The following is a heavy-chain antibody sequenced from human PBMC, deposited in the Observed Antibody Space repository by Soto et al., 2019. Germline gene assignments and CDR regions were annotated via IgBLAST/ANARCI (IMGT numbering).Heavy chain of an antibody. CDR1: GFTFSSYG. V-gene: IGHV3-33*01. J-gene: IGHJ5*02. Sequence: PGGSLRLACAASGFTFSSYGMHWVRQAPGKGLEWVAVIWYDGSNKYYADSVKGRFTISRDNSKNTLYLQMNSLRAEDTAVYYCARDRLGYCSGGSCYAPTWFDPWGQGTLVPVSP. CDR2: IWYDGSNK. D-gene: IGHD2-15*01. CDR3: ARDRLGYCSGGSCYAPTWFDP.